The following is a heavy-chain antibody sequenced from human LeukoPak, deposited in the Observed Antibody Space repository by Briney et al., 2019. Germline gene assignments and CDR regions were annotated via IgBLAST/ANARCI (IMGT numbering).Heavy chain of an antibody. J-gene: IGHJ4*02. D-gene: IGHD6-6*01. CDR1: GYRFTNYW. CDR3: ARQPRGSSSRRFDY. Sequence: GESLKISCKGSGYRFTNYWIGWVRQMPGKGLEWMGIIYPGDSETRYSPSFQGQVTISADKSISTAYLQWSSLKASDTAMYYCARQPRGSSSRRFDYWGQGTLVTVSS. CDR2: IYPGDSET. V-gene: IGHV5-51*01.